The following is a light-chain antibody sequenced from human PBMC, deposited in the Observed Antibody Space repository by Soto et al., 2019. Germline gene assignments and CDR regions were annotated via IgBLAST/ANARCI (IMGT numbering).Light chain of an antibody. CDR2: DAS. V-gene: IGKV1-33*01. CDR3: QHRGT. Sequence: DIQMTQSPSSLSASVGDRVTITCQASQDISNYLNWYQQKPGKAPKLLIYDASNLETGVPSRFNGSGSGTDFTFTISSLQPEDIATYYCQHRGTFGGGTKVEIK. J-gene: IGKJ4*01. CDR1: QDISNY.